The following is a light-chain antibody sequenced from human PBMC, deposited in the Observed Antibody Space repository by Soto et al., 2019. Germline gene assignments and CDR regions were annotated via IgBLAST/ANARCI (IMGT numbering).Light chain of an antibody. J-gene: IGLJ3*02. CDR3: ATWDDSLNGWV. V-gene: IGLV1-44*01. Sequence: QAVVTQPPSASGTPGQRVTISCSGSTSNIGSNTVHWYRQFPGTAPKLLIYSNTQRPSGVPDRFSGSKSGTSASLAISDLQSEDEADYSCATWDDSLNGWVFGGGTKLTVL. CDR1: TSNIGSNT. CDR2: SNT.